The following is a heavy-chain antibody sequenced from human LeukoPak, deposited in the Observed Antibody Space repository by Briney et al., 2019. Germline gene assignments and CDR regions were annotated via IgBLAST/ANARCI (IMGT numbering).Heavy chain of an antibody. Sequence: GGSLRLSCTVSGFTVSINSMSWVRQAPGKGLEWVSFIYSGGNTHYSDSVKGRFTISRDNSKNTLYLQMNSLRAEDTAVYYCARRAGEYSHHYDYWGQGTLVTVSS. D-gene: IGHD4-17*01. CDR2: IYSGGNT. J-gene: IGHJ4*02. CDR1: GFTVSINS. V-gene: IGHV3-53*01. CDR3: ARRAGEYSHHYDY.